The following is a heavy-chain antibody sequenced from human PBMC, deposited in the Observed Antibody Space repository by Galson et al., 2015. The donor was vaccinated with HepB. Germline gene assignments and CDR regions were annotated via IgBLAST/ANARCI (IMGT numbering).Heavy chain of an antibody. CDR3: ARHLGFGELYGY. Sequence: QSGAEVKKPGESLRISCKGSGYSFTSYWISWVRQMPGKGLEWTGRIDPSDSYTNYSPSFQGHVTISADKTISTAYLQWSSLKASDTDMYYCARHLGFGELYGYWGQGTLVTVSS. D-gene: IGHD3-10*01. CDR2: IDPSDSYT. CDR1: GYSFTSYW. J-gene: IGHJ4*02. V-gene: IGHV5-10-1*01.